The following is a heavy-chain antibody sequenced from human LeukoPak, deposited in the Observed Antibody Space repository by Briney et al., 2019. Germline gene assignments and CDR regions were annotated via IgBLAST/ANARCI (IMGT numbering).Heavy chain of an antibody. CDR1: GFTFSSYS. J-gene: IGHJ4*02. V-gene: IGHV3-21*01. Sequence: GGSLRLSCAASGFTFSSYSMNWVRQAPGKGLEWVSSISSSSSYIYYADSVKGRFTISRDNAKNSLYLQMNSLRAEDTAVYYCARAPITMIVVVIHFDYWGQGTLVTVSS. CDR2: ISSSSSYI. CDR3: ARAPITMIVVVIHFDY. D-gene: IGHD3-22*01.